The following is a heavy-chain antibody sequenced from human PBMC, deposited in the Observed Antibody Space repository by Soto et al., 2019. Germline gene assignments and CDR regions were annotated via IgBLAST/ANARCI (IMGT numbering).Heavy chain of an antibody. CDR2: IFWNDE. CDR1: GFSLTSYGVG. D-gene: IGHD5-18*01. Sequence: SGPTLVNPTQTLTLTCTFSGFSLTSYGVGVGWIRQPPGKALEWLALIFWNDERYSPSLKSRLTITKDTSKNQVVLTMTNMDPVDTATYYCVHAGYSYDPFGYWGRGTLVTVSS. V-gene: IGHV2-5*01. CDR3: VHAGYSYDPFGY. J-gene: IGHJ4*02.